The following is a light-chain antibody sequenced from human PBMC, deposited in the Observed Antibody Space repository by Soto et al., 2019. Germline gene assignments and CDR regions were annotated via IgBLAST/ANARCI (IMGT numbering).Light chain of an antibody. Sequence: DIQMTQSPSALSASVGDRVTITCRASQSITNYLNWYQHKPGQAPNLLIYAASTLQAGVPSRFRGRGSGTDVTLTISSLQAEDFATDFCQQSNSRPPTFGGGNKVELK. V-gene: IGKV1-39*01. J-gene: IGKJ4*01. CDR2: AAS. CDR1: QSITNY. CDR3: QQSNSRPPT.